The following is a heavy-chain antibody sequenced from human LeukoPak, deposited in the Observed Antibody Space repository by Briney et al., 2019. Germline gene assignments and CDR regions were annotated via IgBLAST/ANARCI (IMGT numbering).Heavy chain of an antibody. CDR2: INHSGST. J-gene: IGHJ4*02. V-gene: IGHV4-34*01. Sequence: SETLSLTCAVYGGSFSGYYWSWIRQPPGKGLEWIGEINHSGSTNYNPSLKSRVTISVDTSKNQFSLKLSSVTAADTAVYYCAREGLGWLFDYWGQGTLVTVSS. CDR3: AREGLGWLFDY. CDR1: GGSFSGYY. D-gene: IGHD3-22*01.